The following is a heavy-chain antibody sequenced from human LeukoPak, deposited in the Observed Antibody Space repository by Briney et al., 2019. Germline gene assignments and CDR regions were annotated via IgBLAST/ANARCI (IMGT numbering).Heavy chain of an antibody. CDR2: TYYRSKWYN. J-gene: IGHJ4*02. D-gene: IGHD3-16*01. V-gene: IGHV6-1*01. Sequence: SQTLSLTCAISGDSVSSDSAAWNWIRQSPSRGLEWLGRTYYRSKWYNDYAVSVKSRITINPDTSKNQFSLQLNSVTPEDTAVYYCARGWLSLGGFDYWGQGTLVTVPS. CDR3: ARGWLSLGGFDY. CDR1: GDSVSSDSAA.